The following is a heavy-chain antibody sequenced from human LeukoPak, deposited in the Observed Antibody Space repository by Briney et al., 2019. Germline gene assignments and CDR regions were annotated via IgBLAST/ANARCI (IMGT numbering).Heavy chain of an antibody. CDR2: ISWNSGSI. CDR3: AKDRGRRPRERKNWFDP. CDR1: GFTFDDYA. V-gene: IGHV3-9*01. J-gene: IGHJ5*02. Sequence: SWGSLRLSCAASGFTFDDYAMHWVRHAPGKGREWVSGISWNSGSIGYADSVKGRFTISRDNAKNSLYLQMNSLRAEDTALYYCAKDRGRRPRERKNWFDPWGQRTLVTVSS.